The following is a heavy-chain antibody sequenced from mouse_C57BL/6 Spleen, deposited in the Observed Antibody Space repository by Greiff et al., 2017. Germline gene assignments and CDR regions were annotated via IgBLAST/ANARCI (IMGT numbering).Heavy chain of an antibody. CDR2: IDPSDSYT. V-gene: IGHV1-69*01. CDR3: ARDPHYYGSKDYAMDY. CDR1: GYTFTSYW. J-gene: IGHJ4*01. Sequence: QVQLQQPGAELVMPGASVKLSCKASGYTFTSYWMHWVKQRPGQGLEWIGEIDPSDSYTNYNQKFKGKSTLTVDKSSSTAYMQLSSLTSEDSAVYYCARDPHYYGSKDYAMDYWGQGTSVTVSS. D-gene: IGHD1-1*01.